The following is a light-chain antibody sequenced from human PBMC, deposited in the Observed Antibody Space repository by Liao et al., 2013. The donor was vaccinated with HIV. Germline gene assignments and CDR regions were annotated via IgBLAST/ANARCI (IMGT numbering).Light chain of an antibody. CDR3: QAWDSSTEHVV. J-gene: IGLJ2*01. CDR1: KLGDKY. Sequence: SYELTQPPSVSVSPGQTASITCSGDKLGDKYACWYQQKPGQSPVLVIYQDSKRPSGIPERFSASNSGNTATLTIRGTQAVDEADYYCQAWDSSTEHVVFGGGTKLTVL. CDR2: QDS. V-gene: IGLV3-1*01.